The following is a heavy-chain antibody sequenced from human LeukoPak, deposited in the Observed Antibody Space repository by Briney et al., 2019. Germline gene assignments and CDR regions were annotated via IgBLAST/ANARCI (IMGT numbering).Heavy chain of an antibody. V-gene: IGHV4-59*01. D-gene: IGHD3-22*01. CDR3: ARVYYYYDNREYYYYYYMDV. CDR2: IYYSGST. J-gene: IGHJ6*03. Sequence: SETLSLTCTVSGGSFSPYYWIWIRQPPGKGLEWIGYIYYSGSTNYNPSLQSRVTISVDTSKNQFSLKLSSVTAADTAVYYCARVYYYYDNREYYYYYYMDVWGKGTTVTVSS. CDR1: GGSFSPYY.